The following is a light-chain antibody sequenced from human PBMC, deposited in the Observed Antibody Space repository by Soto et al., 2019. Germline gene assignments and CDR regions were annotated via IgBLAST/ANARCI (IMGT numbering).Light chain of an antibody. V-gene: IGLV1-44*01. CDR1: SSNIGTNT. J-gene: IGLJ3*02. CDR2: SSN. Sequence: QSVLTQPPSASGTPGQRVTISCSGSSSNIGTNTVNWYQQFPRSAPKLLMYSSNQRPSGVPDRFSGSKSGPSASLAISGLQSEDEADYYCAAWDGSLNVVLFGGGTKVTVL. CDR3: AAWDGSLNVVL.